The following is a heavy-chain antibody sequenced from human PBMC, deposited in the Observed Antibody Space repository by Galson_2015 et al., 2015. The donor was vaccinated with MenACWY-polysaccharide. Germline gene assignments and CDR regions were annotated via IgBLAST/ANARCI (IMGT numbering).Heavy chain of an antibody. J-gene: IGHJ6*02. Sequence: SLRLSCAAYGFTFNNYYMAWVRQAPGKGPEWVSALSKSGADTFYADSVRDRFTISRDNSQNTLYLHMNSLRLEDTAIYYCAKDLHWYGMDVWGHGTTVTVSS. CDR2: LSKSGADT. V-gene: IGHV3-23*01. CDR3: AKDLHWYGMDV. CDR1: GFTFNNYY. D-gene: IGHD3/OR15-3a*01.